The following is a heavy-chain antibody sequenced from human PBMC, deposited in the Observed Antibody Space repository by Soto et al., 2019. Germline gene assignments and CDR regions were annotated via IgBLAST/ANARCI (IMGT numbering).Heavy chain of an antibody. J-gene: IGHJ6*02. Sequence: SETLSLTCTVSGGSISSYYWSWIRQPPGKGLEWIGYIYYSGSTNYNPSLKSRVTISVDTSKNQFSLKLSSVTAADTAVYYCARDRQGLWFGELNTYYYYGMDVWGQGTTVTVSS. CDR1: GGSISSYY. CDR2: IYYSGST. CDR3: ARDRQGLWFGELNTYYYYGMDV. D-gene: IGHD3-10*01. V-gene: IGHV4-59*01.